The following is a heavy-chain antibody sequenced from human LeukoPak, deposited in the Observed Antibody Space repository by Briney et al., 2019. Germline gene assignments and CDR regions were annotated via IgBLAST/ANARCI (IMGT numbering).Heavy chain of an antibody. Sequence: PSETLSLTCAVYGGSFSGYYWSWLRQPPGKGLEWIGEINHSGSTNYNPSLTSRVTISVDTSKNQFSLKLSSLTAADTAVHYCARGNDGSGYYVDYWGQGTLVTVSS. D-gene: IGHD3-22*01. V-gene: IGHV4-34*01. CDR1: GGSFSGYY. CDR3: ARGNDGSGYYVDY. J-gene: IGHJ4*02. CDR2: INHSGST.